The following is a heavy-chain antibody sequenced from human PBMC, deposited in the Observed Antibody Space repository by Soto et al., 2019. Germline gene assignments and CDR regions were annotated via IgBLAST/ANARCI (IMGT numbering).Heavy chain of an antibody. D-gene: IGHD3-10*01. Sequence: PSETLSLTCTVSGGSITNDDYYWNYIRQPPGKGLEWIGYVSYSGSTYYNPSLKSRLTMSVDTSKNQFSLNLRSVTAADTAVYYCAREVNNYYGLDVWGQGTTVTVSS. CDR1: GGSITNDDYY. CDR2: VSYSGST. J-gene: IGHJ6*02. CDR3: AREVNNYYGLDV. V-gene: IGHV4-30-4*01.